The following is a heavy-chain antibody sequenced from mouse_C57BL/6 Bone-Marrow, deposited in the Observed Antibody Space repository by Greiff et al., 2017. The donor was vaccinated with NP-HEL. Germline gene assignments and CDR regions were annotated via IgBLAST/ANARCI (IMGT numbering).Heavy chain of an antibody. Sequence: DVMLVESGGGLVQPGGSLKLSCAASGFTFSDYGMAWVRQAPRKGPEWVAFISNLAYSIYYADTVTGRFTISRENAKNTLYLEMSSLRSEDTAMYYCARGRKGFFDYWGQGTTLTVSS. J-gene: IGHJ2*01. CDR3: ARGRKGFFDY. V-gene: IGHV5-15*01. CDR2: ISNLAYSI. D-gene: IGHD1-3*01. CDR1: GFTFSDYG.